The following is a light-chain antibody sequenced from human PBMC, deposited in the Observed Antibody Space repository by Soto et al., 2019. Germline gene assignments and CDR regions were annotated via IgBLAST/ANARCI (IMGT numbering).Light chain of an antibody. J-gene: IGLJ1*01. CDR3: QSYDTSLSGYV. CDR2: DNT. V-gene: IGLV1-40*01. Sequence: QSVLTQPPSVSGAPGQRVTISCTGSSSNIGANNDVHWYQQLPGTAPKLLIYDNTNRPSVVPGRFSGSKSGTSASLAITGLQAEDEADYYCQSYDTSLSGYVFGTGTKLTVL. CDR1: SSNIGANND.